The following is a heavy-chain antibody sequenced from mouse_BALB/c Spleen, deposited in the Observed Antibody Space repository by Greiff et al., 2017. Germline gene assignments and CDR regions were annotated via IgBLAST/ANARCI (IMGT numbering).Heavy chain of an antibody. V-gene: IGHV1-9*01. J-gene: IGHJ4*01. CDR3: ARGSSGYAYAMDY. Sequence: QVQLQQSGAELMKPGASVKISCKATGYTFSSYWIEWVKQRPGHGLEWIGEILPGSGSTNHNEKFKGKATFTADTSSNTAYMQLSSLTSEDSAVYYCARGSSGYAYAMDYWGQGTSVTVSS. CDR1: GYTFSSYW. D-gene: IGHD3-1*01. CDR2: ILPGSGST.